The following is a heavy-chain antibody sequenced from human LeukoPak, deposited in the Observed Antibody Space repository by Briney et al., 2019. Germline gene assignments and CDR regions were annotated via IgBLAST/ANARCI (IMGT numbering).Heavy chain of an antibody. V-gene: IGHV4-39*07. Sequence: SETLPLTCTVSGGSISSSSYYWGWIRQPPGKGLEWIGSIYYSGSTNYNPSLKSRVTISVDTSKNQFSLKLSSVTAADTAVYYCARGVAAAGPFGNWFDPWGQGTLVTVSS. CDR1: GGSISSSSYY. CDR2: IYYSGST. J-gene: IGHJ5*02. D-gene: IGHD6-13*01. CDR3: ARGVAAAGPFGNWFDP.